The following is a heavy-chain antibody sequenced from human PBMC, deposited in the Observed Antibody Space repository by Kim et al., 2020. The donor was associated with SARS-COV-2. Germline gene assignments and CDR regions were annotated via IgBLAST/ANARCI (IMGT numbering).Heavy chain of an antibody. CDR2: ISLDGNNK. V-gene: IGHV3-30*04. D-gene: IGHD2-2*02. CDR3: ARDSCASCHNYYHGMDV. CDR1: GFTFSSYY. Sequence: GGSLRLSCAASGFTFSSYYFHWVRQAPGKGLEWVVVISLDGNNKHYADSVRGRFTISRDNSKDTLDLQMNSLRPEDSAVYFCARDSCASCHNYYHGMDVWGQGTTVTVSS. J-gene: IGHJ6*02.